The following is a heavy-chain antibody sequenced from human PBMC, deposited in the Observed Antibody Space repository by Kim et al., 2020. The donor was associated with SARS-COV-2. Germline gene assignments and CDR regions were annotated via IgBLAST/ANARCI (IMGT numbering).Heavy chain of an antibody. Sequence: GGSLRLSCAASGFTFSSYAMSWVRQAPGKGLEWVSAISGSGGSTYYADSVKGRFTISRDNSKNTLYLQMNSLRAEDTAVYYCAKEITSPFYQLLIRYDSSGYIAYWGQGTLVTVSS. D-gene: IGHD3-22*01. V-gene: IGHV3-23*01. CDR2: ISGSGGST. CDR1: GFTFSSYA. J-gene: IGHJ4*02. CDR3: AKEITSPFYQLLIRYDSSGYIAY.